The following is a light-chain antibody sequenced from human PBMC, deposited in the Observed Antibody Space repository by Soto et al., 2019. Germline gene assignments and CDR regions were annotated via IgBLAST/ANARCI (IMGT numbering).Light chain of an antibody. V-gene: IGKV1-39*01. J-gene: IGKJ4*01. CDR3: QQSYSTPLT. CDR2: DAS. CDR1: QDIRKY. Sequence: DIQMTQSPSSLSASIEDRVTITCQATQDIRKYLNWYQQKPGKAPKLLIYDASSLETGVPSRFSGSGSGTDFTLTISSLQPEDFATYYCQQSYSTPLTFGGVTKVGIK.